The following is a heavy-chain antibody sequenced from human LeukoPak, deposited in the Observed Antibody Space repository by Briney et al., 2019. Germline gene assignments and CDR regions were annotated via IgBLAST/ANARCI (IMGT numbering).Heavy chain of an antibody. CDR1: GRSFSGYY. V-gene: IGHV4-34*01. CDR2: INQSGST. D-gene: IGHD5-12*01. Sequence: TSETLSLTCAVYGRSFSGYYCSWIRQPPGKGREWMGEINQSGSTNYNPSLKSRVTISLDTSKNQFSLKLSSGTAAGTAVYYCARDRGYSGYVYCYYYYMDVWGKGTTVTVSS. CDR3: ARDRGYSGYVYCYYYYMDV. J-gene: IGHJ6*03.